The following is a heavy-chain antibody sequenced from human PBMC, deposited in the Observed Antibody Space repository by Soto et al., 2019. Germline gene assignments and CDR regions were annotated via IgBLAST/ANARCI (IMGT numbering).Heavy chain of an antibody. CDR1: GGSFSGYY. J-gene: IGHJ5*02. CDR2: INHSGST. D-gene: IGHD3-10*01. CDR3: ARGRITMVRGWRNWFDP. Sequence: PSETLSLTCAVYGGSFSGYYWSWIRQPPGKGLEWIGEINHSGSTNYNPSLKSRVTISVDTSKNQFSLKLSSVTAADTAVYYCARGRITMVRGWRNWFDPWGQGTLVTVSS. V-gene: IGHV4-34*01.